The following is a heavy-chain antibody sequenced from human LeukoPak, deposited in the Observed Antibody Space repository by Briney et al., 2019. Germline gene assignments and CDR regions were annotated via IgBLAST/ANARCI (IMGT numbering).Heavy chain of an antibody. D-gene: IGHD1/OR15-1a*01. CDR1: GGSISSGGYY. V-gene: IGHV4-30-2*01. CDR2: IYHSGST. Sequence: SQTLSLTCTVSGGSISSGGYYWSWIRQPPGKGLEWIGYIYHSGSTYYNPSLKSRVTISVDRSKNQFSLKLSSVTAADTAVYYCARVYPELEQDAFDIWGQGTMVTVSS. J-gene: IGHJ3*02. CDR3: ARVYPELEQDAFDI.